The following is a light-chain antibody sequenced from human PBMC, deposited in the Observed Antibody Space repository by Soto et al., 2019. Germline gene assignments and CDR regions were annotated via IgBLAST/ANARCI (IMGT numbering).Light chain of an antibody. J-gene: IGKJ1*01. CDR2: WAS. V-gene: IGKV4-1*01. CDR3: QQYYSTPQT. Sequence: DIVMTQSPDSLAVSLGERATINCKSSQSVLYSSNNKNYLAWYQQKPGQPPILLIYWASTRESGVPDRFSGSGSGTDFTLTISSLQAEDVAVYYCQQYYSTPQTFGQGTKVEIK. CDR1: QSVLYSSNNKNY.